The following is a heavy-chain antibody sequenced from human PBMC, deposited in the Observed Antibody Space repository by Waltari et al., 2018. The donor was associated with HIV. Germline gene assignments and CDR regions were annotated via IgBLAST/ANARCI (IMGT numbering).Heavy chain of an antibody. D-gene: IGHD6-6*01. CDR1: GGSMSYYY. V-gene: IGHV4-59*01. J-gene: IGHJ3*02. CDR2: SYYSGST. Sequence: QVQLQESGPGLVKPSETLSLTCTVSGGSMSYYYWSWIRQPPGKTLEWIGYSYYSGSTRYNPSLQSRVTISVNRSKNLFSLRLTTVTAADTAVYYFARKVSSRSSKDDAFDIWGQGTLVTVSS. CDR3: ARKVSSRSSKDDAFDI.